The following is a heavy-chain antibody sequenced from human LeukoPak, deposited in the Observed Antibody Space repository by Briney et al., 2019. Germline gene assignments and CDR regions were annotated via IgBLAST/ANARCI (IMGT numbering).Heavy chain of an antibody. CDR3: ARAPVLWWPNLGDNNWFDP. CDR2: IYTSGST. D-gene: IGHD2-21*01. V-gene: IGHV4-61*02. Sequence: PSETLSLTCTVSGGSISSGSYYWSWIRQPAGKGLEWIGRIYTSGSTNYNPSLKSRVTISVDTSKNQFSLKLSSVTAADTAVYYCARAPVLWWPNLGDNNWFDPWGQGTLVTVSS. J-gene: IGHJ5*02. CDR1: GGSISSGSYY.